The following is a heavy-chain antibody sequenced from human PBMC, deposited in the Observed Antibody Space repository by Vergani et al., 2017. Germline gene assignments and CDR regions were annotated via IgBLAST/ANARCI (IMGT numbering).Heavy chain of an antibody. Sequence: QVQLVQSGAEVKKPGASVKVSCKASGYPFTSYAMHWVRQAPGQRLEWMGWINAGNGNTNYSQKFQGRVTITRDTSASTAYMELSSLRSEDTAVYYCARSGVYSYGSGCFDYWGQGTLVTVSS. V-gene: IGHV1-3*01. CDR1: GYPFTSYA. J-gene: IGHJ4*02. D-gene: IGHD5-18*01. CDR2: INAGNGNT. CDR3: ARSGVYSYGSGCFDY.